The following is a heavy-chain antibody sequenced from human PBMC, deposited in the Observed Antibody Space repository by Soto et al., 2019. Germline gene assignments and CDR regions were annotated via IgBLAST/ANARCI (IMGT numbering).Heavy chain of an antibody. J-gene: IGHJ6*02. Sequence: GGSLRLSCAASGFTFSSYGMHWVRQAPGKGLEWVAVIWYDGSNKYYADSVKGRFTISRDNSKNTLYLQMNSLRAEDTAVYYCAGIAAAGMDFGMDVWGQDTNVTLSS. CDR2: IWYDGSNK. CDR1: GFTFSSYG. D-gene: IGHD6-13*01. CDR3: AGIAAAGMDFGMDV. V-gene: IGHV3-33*01.